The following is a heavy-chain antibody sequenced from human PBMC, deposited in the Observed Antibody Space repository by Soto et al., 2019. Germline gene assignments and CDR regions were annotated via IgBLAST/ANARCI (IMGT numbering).Heavy chain of an antibody. CDR1: GFTFSSYA. Sequence: EVQLLESGGGLVQPGGSLRLSRAPSGFTFSSYAMSWDRQAPGKGLEWVSGITGSGGRTNYADSVKGRFTISRDTSKSTLYLQMSSLTAEDSAVYYCAKHPKYGDSADSWGQGTLVTVSS. CDR2: ITGSGGRT. CDR3: AKHPKYGDSADS. V-gene: IGHV3-23*01. D-gene: IGHD4-17*01. J-gene: IGHJ4*02.